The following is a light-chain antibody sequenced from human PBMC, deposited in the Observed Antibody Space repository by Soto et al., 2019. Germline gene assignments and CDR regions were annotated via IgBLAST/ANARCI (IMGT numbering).Light chain of an antibody. Sequence: QSALTQPASVSGSPGQSITISCTGTSSDVGSYNLVSWYQQHPCKAPKLMIYEGSKRPSGVSNRFSGSKSGNTASLTISGLHAEDEADYYCCSYAGSSTLVFGGRTKLTVL. CDR3: CSYAGSSTLV. CDR1: SSDVGSYNL. J-gene: IGLJ2*01. CDR2: EGS. V-gene: IGLV2-23*01.